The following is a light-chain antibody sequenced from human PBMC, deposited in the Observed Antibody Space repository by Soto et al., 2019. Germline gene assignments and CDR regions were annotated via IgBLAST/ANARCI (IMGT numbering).Light chain of an antibody. CDR3: SSYAGSNSYV. Sequence: QSVLTQPPSASGSPGQSVTISCTGTSSDVGGYNFVSWYQQHPGKAPKLMIYELNTRPSGVPDRFSGSKSGNTASLTVSGLQTEDEADYYCSSYAGSNSYVFGNGTKVTVL. V-gene: IGLV2-8*01. CDR2: ELN. CDR1: SSDVGGYNF. J-gene: IGLJ1*01.